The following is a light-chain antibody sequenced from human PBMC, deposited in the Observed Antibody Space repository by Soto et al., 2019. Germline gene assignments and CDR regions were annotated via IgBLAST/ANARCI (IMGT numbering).Light chain of an antibody. V-gene: IGKV1-9*01. CDR3: QQLKSYPLS. Sequence: DIQLTQSPSFLSASVGDRVTITCRTSQDISSYLAWYQQKPGKAPQLLISAASTLQSGVPSRFSGRGSGTEFTLTISSLQPEDFATYSCQQLKSYPLSFGGGTKVEI. J-gene: IGKJ4*01. CDR1: QDISSY. CDR2: AAS.